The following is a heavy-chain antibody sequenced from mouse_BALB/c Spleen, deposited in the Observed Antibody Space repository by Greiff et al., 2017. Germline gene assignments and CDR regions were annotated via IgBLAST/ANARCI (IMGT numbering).Heavy chain of an antibody. D-gene: IGHD1-1*01. CDR3: ARNYDRYFDV. CDR2: ISSGGST. J-gene: IGHJ1*01. V-gene: IGHV5-6-5*01. CDR1: GFTFSSYA. Sequence: EVKLMESGGGLVKPGGSLKLSCAASGFTFSSYAMSWVRQTPEKRLEWVASISSGGSTYYPDSVKGRFTISRDNARNILYLQMSSLRSEDTAMYYCARNYDRYFDVWGAGTTVTVSS.